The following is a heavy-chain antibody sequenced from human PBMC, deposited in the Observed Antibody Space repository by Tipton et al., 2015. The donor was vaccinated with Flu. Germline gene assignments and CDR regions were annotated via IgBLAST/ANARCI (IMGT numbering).Heavy chain of an antibody. V-gene: IGHV4-59*01. J-gene: IGHJ1*01. CDR3: ARYGTYDGSRYFQH. CDR1: GGSISSYY. D-gene: IGHD1-26*01. CDR2: IYYSGST. Sequence: TLSLTCTVSGGSISSYYWSWIRQPPGKGPEWIGYIYYSGSTNYNPSLKSRVTISVDTSKNQFSLKLSSVTAADTAVYYCARYGTYDGSRYFQHWGQGTLVTVSS.